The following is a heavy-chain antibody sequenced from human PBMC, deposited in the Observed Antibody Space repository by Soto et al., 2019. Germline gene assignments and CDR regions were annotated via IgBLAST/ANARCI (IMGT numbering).Heavy chain of an antibody. CDR2: IYHGGTT. CDR1: GASIGSADW. J-gene: IGHJ4*02. Sequence: QVQLQESGPGLVMPSGTLSLTCAVAGASIGSADWWNWVRQPLGKGLEWIGEIYHGGTTIYNPSLKSRVTISVDESKNHFSLKLTSVTAADTAVYYCARDFKAPNDAWAFDYWGQGTLVTVSS. V-gene: IGHV4-4*02. D-gene: IGHD3-16*01. CDR3: ARDFKAPNDAWAFDY.